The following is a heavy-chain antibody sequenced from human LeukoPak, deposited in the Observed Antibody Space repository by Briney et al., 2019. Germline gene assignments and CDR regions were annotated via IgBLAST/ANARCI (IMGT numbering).Heavy chain of an antibody. CDR2: INPNSGGT. D-gene: IGHD2/OR15-2a*01. J-gene: IGHJ4*02. CDR1: GYTLNDYY. Sequence: GASLKVSCKASGYTLNDYYIHWVRQAPGQGLEWMGWINPNSGGTKLPQTFQDRVTMTWDTSISTAYMEFSGLTSDDTAVYFCARDLIARRFSGHTRPSSMALDYWGQGTLVTVSS. CDR3: ARDLIARRFSGHTRPSSMALDY. V-gene: IGHV1-2*02.